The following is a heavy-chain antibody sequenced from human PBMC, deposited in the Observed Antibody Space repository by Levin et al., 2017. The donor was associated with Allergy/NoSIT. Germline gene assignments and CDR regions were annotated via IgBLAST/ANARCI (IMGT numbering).Heavy chain of an antibody. Sequence: SETLSLTCTVSGGSISSYYWSWIRQPAGKGLEWIGRIYTSGSTNYNPSLKSRVTMSVDTSKNQFSLKLSSVTAADTAVYYCAREDGGIVAGSYYYGMDVWGQGTTVTVSS. CDR1: GGSISSYY. J-gene: IGHJ6*02. V-gene: IGHV4-4*07. CDR2: IYTSGST. CDR3: AREDGGIVAGSYYYGMDV. D-gene: IGHD6-13*01.